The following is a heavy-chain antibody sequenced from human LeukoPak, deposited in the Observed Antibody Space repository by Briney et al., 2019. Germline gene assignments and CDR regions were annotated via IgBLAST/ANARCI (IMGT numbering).Heavy chain of an antibody. CDR3: ARGSSSWYRDY. V-gene: IGHV1-18*01. J-gene: IGHJ4*02. CDR2: ISAYNGNT. Sequence: ASVKVSCKASGGTFVSYAISWVRQAPGQGLEWMGWISAYNGNTNYAQKLQGRVTMTTDTSTSTAYMELRSLRSDDTAVYYCARGSSSWYRDYWGQGTLVTVSS. D-gene: IGHD6-13*01. CDR1: GGTFVSYA.